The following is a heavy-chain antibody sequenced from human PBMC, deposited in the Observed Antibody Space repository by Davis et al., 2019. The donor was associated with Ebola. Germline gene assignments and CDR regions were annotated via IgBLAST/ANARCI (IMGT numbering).Heavy chain of an antibody. CDR1: GYTFTSYG. Sequence: ASVKVSCKASGYTFTSYGISWVRQAPGQGLEWMGWISAYNGNTNYAQKLQGRVTMTEDTSTDTAYMELSSLRSEDTAVYYCATRIGNYDILTGYYPEYYFDYWGQGTLVTVSS. CDR3: ATRIGNYDILTGYYPEYYFDY. J-gene: IGHJ4*02. D-gene: IGHD3-9*01. CDR2: ISAYNGNT. V-gene: IGHV1-18*01.